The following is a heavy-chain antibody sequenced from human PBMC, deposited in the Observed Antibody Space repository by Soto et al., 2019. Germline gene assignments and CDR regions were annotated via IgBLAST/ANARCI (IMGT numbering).Heavy chain of an antibody. CDR1: GYTFTSHY. D-gene: IGHD3-10*01. J-gene: IGHJ4*02. Sequence: QVQLVQSGAEVKKPGASVKVSCKASGYTFTSHYMHWVRQAPGQGLEWMGIINPSGGRTSYAQKFQGRVTMTRDTSTSTVYMELSSLRSEDTAVYYCARVPGYGSGRYTYYFDYWGQGTLVTVSS. CDR2: INPSGGRT. V-gene: IGHV1-46*01. CDR3: ARVPGYGSGRYTYYFDY.